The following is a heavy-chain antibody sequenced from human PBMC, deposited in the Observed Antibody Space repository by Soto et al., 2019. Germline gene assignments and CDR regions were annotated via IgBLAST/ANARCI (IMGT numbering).Heavy chain of an antibody. Sequence: EVQLVESGGGLVKPGGSLRLSCAASGFTFSSYSMNWVRQAPGKGLEWVSSISSSSSYIYYADSVKGRFTISRDNAKNSLDLQMNSLRAEDTAVYYCARVGATVGDLDYWGQGTLVTVSS. J-gene: IGHJ4*02. CDR3: ARVGATVGDLDY. CDR1: GFTFSSYS. CDR2: ISSSSSYI. V-gene: IGHV3-21*01. D-gene: IGHD4-17*01.